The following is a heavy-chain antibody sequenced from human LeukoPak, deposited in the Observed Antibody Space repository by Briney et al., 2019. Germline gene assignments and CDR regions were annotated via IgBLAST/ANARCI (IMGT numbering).Heavy chain of an antibody. CDR1: GYTFTSYD. J-gene: IGHJ6*02. D-gene: IGHD3-3*01. Sequence: ASVKVSCKASGYTFTSYDINWVRQATGQGLEWMGWMNLNSGNTGYAQKFQGRVTMTRNTSISTAYMELSSLRSEDTAVYYCARWGAYDFTSYYYYGMDVWGQGTTVTVSS. CDR2: MNLNSGNT. V-gene: IGHV1-8*01. CDR3: ARWGAYDFTSYYYYGMDV.